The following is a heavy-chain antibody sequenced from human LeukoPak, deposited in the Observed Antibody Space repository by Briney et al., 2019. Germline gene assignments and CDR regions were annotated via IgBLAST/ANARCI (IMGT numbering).Heavy chain of an antibody. CDR1: GDLISRSSYH. D-gene: IGHD2-15*01. J-gene: IGHJ4*02. CDR2: IYHSGSD. V-gene: IGHV4-39*01. CDR3: ARQDSGGWFPVGS. Sequence: SETLSLTCTVSGDLISRSSYHWGWVRQPPGKGLEWIGSIYHSGSDYYNPSLRSRVTISVDTSKNQFSLKLTPVTATDTALYYCARQDSGGWFPVGSWGQGTLVTVSS.